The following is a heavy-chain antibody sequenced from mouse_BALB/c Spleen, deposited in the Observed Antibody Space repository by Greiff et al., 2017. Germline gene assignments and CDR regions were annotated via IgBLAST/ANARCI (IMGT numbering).Heavy chain of an antibody. D-gene: IGHD1-1*02. CDR1: GFTFSDYY. V-gene: IGHV5-4*02. J-gene: IGHJ2*01. Sequence: EVKLMESGGGLVKPGGSLKLSCAASGFTFSDYYMYWVRQTPEKRLEWVATISDGGSYTYYPDSVKGRFTISRDNAKNNLYLQMSSLKSEDTAMYYCAREGGGNYYAYWGQGTTLTVSS. CDR2: ISDGGSYT. CDR3: AREGGGNYYAY.